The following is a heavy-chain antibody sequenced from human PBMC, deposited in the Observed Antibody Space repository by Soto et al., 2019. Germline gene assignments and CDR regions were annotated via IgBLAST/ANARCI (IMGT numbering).Heavy chain of an antibody. CDR3: AKDALLAPFCDY. Sequence: GGSLRLSCAASGFTFDDYTMHWVRQAPGKGLEWVSLISWDGGSTYYADSVKGRFTISRDNSKNSLYLQMNSLRTEDTALYYCAKDALLAPFCDYWGQGTLVAVAS. CDR2: ISWDGGST. CDR1: GFTFDDYT. D-gene: IGHD2-8*02. V-gene: IGHV3-43*01. J-gene: IGHJ4*02.